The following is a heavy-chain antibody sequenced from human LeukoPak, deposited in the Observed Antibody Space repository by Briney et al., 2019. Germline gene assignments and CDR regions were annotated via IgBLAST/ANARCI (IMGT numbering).Heavy chain of an antibody. D-gene: IGHD6-13*01. CDR3: ARGGEQQLEVYYFDS. J-gene: IGHJ4*02. CDR1: GGTFSSYA. Sequence: GASVKVSCKASGGTFSSYAISWVRQAPGQGLEWMGGIIPIFGTANYAQKFQGRVTITADESTSTAYMELSSLRSEDTAVYYCARGGEQQLEVYYFDSWAREPWSPSPQ. CDR2: IIPIFGTA. V-gene: IGHV1-69*01.